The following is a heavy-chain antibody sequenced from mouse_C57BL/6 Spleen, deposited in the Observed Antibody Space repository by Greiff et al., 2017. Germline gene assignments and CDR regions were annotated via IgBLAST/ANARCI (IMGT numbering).Heavy chain of an antibody. V-gene: IGHV1-18*01. CDR1: GYTFTDYN. J-gene: IGHJ3*01. CDR2: INPNNGGT. CDR3: ARSRYYGYRFAY. D-gene: IGHD2-2*01. Sequence: HLPQSGPYLLNPWSSVKIPCKASGYTFTDYNMDWVKQSHGKSLEWIGDINPNNGGTIYNQKFKGKATLTVDKSSSTAYMELRSLTSEDTAVYYCARSRYYGYRFAYWGQGTLVTVSA.